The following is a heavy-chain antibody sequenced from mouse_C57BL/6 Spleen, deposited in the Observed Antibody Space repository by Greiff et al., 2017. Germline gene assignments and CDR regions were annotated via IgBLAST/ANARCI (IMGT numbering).Heavy chain of an antibody. CDR2: ISSGSSTI. J-gene: IGHJ4*01. D-gene: IGHD3-3*01. V-gene: IGHV5-17*01. CDR3: ARGGLYYAMDY. Sequence: VKLVESGGGLVKPGGSLKLSCAASGFTFSDYGMHWVRQAPEKGLEWVAYISSGSSTIYYADTVKGRFTISRDNAKNTLFLQMTSLRSEDTAMYYCARGGLYYAMDYWGQGTSVTVSS. CDR1: GFTFSDYG.